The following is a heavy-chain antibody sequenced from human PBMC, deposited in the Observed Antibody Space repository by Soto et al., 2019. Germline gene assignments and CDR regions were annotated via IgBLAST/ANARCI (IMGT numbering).Heavy chain of an antibody. J-gene: IGHJ5*02. Sequence: QVQLVQSGAEVKKPGSSVKISCKAPGGTFSDYAISWVRQAPGQGLEWMGGIIPIYGTSNYAQNFHDRVTLRADTSTSTAYMELSSLSTEDTAVYYCARDLGGCSAGSCRYNWFDLWGQGTLVTVSS. D-gene: IGHD2-15*01. CDR2: IIPIYGTS. V-gene: IGHV1-69*06. CDR1: GGTFSDYA. CDR3: ARDLGGCSAGSCRYNWFDL.